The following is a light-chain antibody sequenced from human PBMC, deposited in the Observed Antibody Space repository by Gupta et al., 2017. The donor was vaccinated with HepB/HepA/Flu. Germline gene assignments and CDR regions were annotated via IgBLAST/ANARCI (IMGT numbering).Light chain of an antibody. J-gene: IGKJ4*01. Sequence: EIVLTQSRATLSVSPGERATLSCWASQSVSTSLAWYHQKPGQAPRPLIYGASTRATGVSARCSGSGSGTEFTLTISSLQSEDFGVDYCQQYYNWPPFTFGGGTKVEI. V-gene: IGKV3-15*01. CDR1: QSVSTS. CDR2: GAS. CDR3: QQYYNWPPFT.